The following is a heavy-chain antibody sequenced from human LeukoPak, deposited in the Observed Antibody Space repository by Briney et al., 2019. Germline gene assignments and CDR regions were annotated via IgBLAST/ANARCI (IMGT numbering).Heavy chain of an antibody. CDR2: ISSSSSTI. Sequence: TGGSLRLSCAASGFTFSSYSMNWVRQAPGKGLEWVSYISSSSSTIYYADSVKGRFTISRDNAKNSLYLQMNSLRAEDTAVYYCTRRVFEWGFFDIWGQGTMVTVSS. J-gene: IGHJ3*02. CDR1: GFTFSSYS. CDR3: TRRVFEWGFFDI. D-gene: IGHD3-9*01. V-gene: IGHV3-48*01.